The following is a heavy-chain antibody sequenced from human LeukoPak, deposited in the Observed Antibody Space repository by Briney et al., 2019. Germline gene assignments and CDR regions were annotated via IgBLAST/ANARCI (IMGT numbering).Heavy chain of an antibody. CDR1: GFTFSSYS. Sequence: GSLRLSCAASGFTFSSYSMNWVRQAPGKGLEWVSSISSSSSYIYYADSVKGRFTISRDNAKNSLYLQMNSLRAEDTAVYYCARDNYGSGSTTEPGGSYYYYGMDVWGKGTTVTVSS. D-gene: IGHD3-10*01. J-gene: IGHJ6*04. CDR3: ARDNYGSGSTTEPGGSYYYYGMDV. CDR2: ISSSSSYI. V-gene: IGHV3-21*01.